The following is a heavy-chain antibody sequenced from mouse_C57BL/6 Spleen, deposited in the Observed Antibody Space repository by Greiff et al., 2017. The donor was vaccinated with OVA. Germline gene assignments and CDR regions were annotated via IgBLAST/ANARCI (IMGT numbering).Heavy chain of an antibody. CDR2: INPYNGGT. Sequence: EVQLQQSGPVLVKPWASVKMSCKASGYTFTDYYMNWVKQSHGKSLEWIGVINPYNGGTSYNQKFKGKATLTVDKSSSTAYMELNSLTSEDSAVYYCARGNYDYDVWFAYWGQGTLVTVSA. V-gene: IGHV1-19*01. CDR1: GYTFTDYY. CDR3: ARGNYDYDVWFAY. J-gene: IGHJ3*01. D-gene: IGHD2-4*01.